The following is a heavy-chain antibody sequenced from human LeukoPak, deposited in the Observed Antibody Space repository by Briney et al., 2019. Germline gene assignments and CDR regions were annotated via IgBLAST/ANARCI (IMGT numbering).Heavy chain of an antibody. J-gene: IGHJ4*02. CDR3: ARARGNTFDY. D-gene: IGHD2/OR15-2a*01. V-gene: IGHV3-9*03. CDR1: GFNFDDYA. Sequence: GGSLRLSCAASGFNFDDYAMHWVRQGPGKGLGWVSGISWNSNSINYGDSVRGRFTTSRDNAKKSLFLQMDSLRTEDMALYYCARARGNTFDYWGQGTLVTVSS. CDR2: ISWNSNSI.